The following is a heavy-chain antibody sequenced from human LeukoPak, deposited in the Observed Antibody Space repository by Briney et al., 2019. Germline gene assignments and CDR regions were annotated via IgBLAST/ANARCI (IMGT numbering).Heavy chain of an antibody. CDR3: AKLEFLIAASGTGNDH. V-gene: IGHV3-23*01. J-gene: IGHJ5*02. CDR1: GFTFSSYA. Sequence: SGGSLRLSCAASGFTFSSYAMSWVRQAPGKGLEWGSAISGSGGSTYYADSVKGGFTISRDNTKNRVYMKMNRLRAEDTAVYYCAKLEFLIAASGTGNDHWGQGTLVTVSS. CDR2: ISGSGGST. D-gene: IGHD6-13*01.